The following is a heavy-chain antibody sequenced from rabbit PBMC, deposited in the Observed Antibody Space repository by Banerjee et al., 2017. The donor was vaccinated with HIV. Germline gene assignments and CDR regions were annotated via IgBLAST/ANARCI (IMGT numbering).Heavy chain of an antibody. D-gene: IGHD6-1*01. Sequence: QSLEESGGGLVQPEGSLTLTCTASGFSFSSGYYMCWVRQAPGKGLEWIGCIYTGSGSTYYASWAKGRFTISKTSSTTVTLQMTSLTAADTATYFCARGLLGYGSYGYYFNLWGPGTLVTVS. J-gene: IGHJ4*01. V-gene: IGHV1S40*01. CDR3: ARGLLGYGSYGYYFNL. CDR1: GFSFSSGYY. CDR2: IYTGSGST.